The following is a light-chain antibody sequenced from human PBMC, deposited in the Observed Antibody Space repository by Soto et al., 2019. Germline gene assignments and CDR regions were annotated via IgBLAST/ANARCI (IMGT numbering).Light chain of an antibody. CDR3: QQYNSYS. CDR1: QSISSW. CDR2: DAS. V-gene: IGKV1-5*01. Sequence: DIQTTQSPSTLSASLGDRVTITCRASQSISSWLAWYQQKPGKAPKLLIYDASSLESGVPSRFSGSGSGTEFTLTISSLQPDDFATYYCQQYNSYSFGGGTKVEIK. J-gene: IGKJ4*01.